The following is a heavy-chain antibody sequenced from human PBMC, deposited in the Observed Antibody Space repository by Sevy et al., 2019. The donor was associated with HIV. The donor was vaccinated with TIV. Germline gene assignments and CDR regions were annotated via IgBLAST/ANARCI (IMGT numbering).Heavy chain of an antibody. J-gene: IGHJ5*02. V-gene: IGHV4-39*01. CDR2: IYYSGST. CDR1: GGSISSSSYY. D-gene: IGHD6-19*01. CDR3: ARHGQWLVT. Sequence: SETLSLTCTVSGGSISSSSYYWGWIRQPPGKGLEWIGSIYYSGSTYYNPSLKSRVTISVDTSKNQFSLKLSSVTAADTAVYYCARHGQWLVTWGPGTLVTVSS.